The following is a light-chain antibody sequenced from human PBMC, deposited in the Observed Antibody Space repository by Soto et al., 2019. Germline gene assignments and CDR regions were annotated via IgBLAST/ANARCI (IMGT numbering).Light chain of an antibody. CDR2: GAS. J-gene: IGKJ5*01. CDR3: QQANRLPLT. V-gene: IGKV1-12*01. Sequence: DIQMTQSPSFVSASVGDRVTITCRASQGISRWLAWYQQRPGKAPELLIYGASSLQSGVPSRFSGSGSGTDFTLTSSSLQREDFATYYCQQANRLPLTFGQGTRLEIK. CDR1: QGISRW.